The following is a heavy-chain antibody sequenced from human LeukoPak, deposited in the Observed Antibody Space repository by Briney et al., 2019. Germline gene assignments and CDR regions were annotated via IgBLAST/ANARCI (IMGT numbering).Heavy chain of an antibody. Sequence: GGSLRLSCAASGFTFSNAWMSWVRQAPGKGLEWVGRIRSKTDGGTTDYAAPVKVRFTISRDDSKNTLYLQMNSLKTEDTAVYYCTTDQYYYDSSGYYSFFDYWGQGTLVTVSS. J-gene: IGHJ4*02. CDR2: IRSKTDGGTT. V-gene: IGHV3-15*01. CDR3: TTDQYYYDSSGYYSFFDY. D-gene: IGHD3-22*01. CDR1: GFTFSNAW.